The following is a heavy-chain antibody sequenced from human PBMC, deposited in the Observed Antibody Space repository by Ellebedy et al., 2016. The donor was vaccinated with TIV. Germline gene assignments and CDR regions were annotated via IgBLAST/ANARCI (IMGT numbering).Heavy chain of an antibody. V-gene: IGHV3-21*01. CDR3: ARVYLVRGVILKYFDY. CDR2: ISSSTSYI. D-gene: IGHD3-10*01. CDR1: GFTSSTYS. J-gene: IGHJ4*02. Sequence: PGGSLRLSCAVSGFTSSTYSMSWFRQAPGKGLEWVSSISSSTSYIYYADSVKGRFTISRDNAKNSLFLQMNSLRVEDTAVYYCARVYLVRGVILKYFDYWGQGTLVTVSS.